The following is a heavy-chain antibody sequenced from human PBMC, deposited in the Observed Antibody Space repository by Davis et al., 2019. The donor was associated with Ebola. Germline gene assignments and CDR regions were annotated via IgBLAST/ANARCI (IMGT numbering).Heavy chain of an antibody. Sequence: GGSLRLSCAASGFTFSDHYMDWVRQAPGKGLEWVGRTRNKANSYTTEYAASVKGRFTISRDDSKNSLYLQMNSLKTEDTAVYYCAREGALLWFGELLFYYYGMDVWGQGTTVTVSS. CDR1: GFTFSDHY. CDR2: TRNKANSYTT. D-gene: IGHD3-10*01. J-gene: IGHJ6*02. CDR3: AREGALLWFGELLFYYYGMDV. V-gene: IGHV3-72*01.